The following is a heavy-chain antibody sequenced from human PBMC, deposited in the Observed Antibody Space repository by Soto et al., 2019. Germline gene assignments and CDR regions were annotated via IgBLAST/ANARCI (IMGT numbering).Heavy chain of an antibody. V-gene: IGHV1-69*13. CDR1: GGTFSSYA. D-gene: IGHD2-15*01. Sequence: GASVKVSCKASGGTFSSYAISWVRQAPGQGLEWMGGIIPIFGTANYAQKFQGRITITADESTSTAYMELSSLRSEDTAVYYCASYCSGGSCYHSAFDIWGQGTMVTV. CDR2: IIPIFGTA. CDR3: ASYCSGGSCYHSAFDI. J-gene: IGHJ3*02.